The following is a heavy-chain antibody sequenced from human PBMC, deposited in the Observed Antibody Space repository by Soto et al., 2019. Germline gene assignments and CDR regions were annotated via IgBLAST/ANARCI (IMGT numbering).Heavy chain of an antibody. J-gene: IGHJ6*02. CDR2: ISGSGGST. D-gene: IGHD4-17*01. V-gene: IGHV3-23*01. Sequence: GASLKISCAASGFTFSSYAMSWVRQAPGKGLEWVSAISGSGGSTYYADSVKGRFTISRDNSKNTLYLQMNSLRAEDTAVSYCAKDLCTTVTKLWYYYGRDVWGQGTTVTVSS. CDR3: AKDLCTTVTKLWYYYGRDV. CDR1: GFTFSSYA.